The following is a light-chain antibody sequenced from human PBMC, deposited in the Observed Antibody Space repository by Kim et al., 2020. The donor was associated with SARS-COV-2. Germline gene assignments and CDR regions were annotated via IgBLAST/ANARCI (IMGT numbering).Light chain of an antibody. CDR1: SLRSYY. J-gene: IGLJ3*02. CDR2: GKN. CDR3: NSRDSSGKNWV. Sequence: SSELTQDPAVSVALGQTVRITCQGDSLRSYYASWYQQKPGQAPVLVIYGKNNRPSGIPDRFCGSSSGNTASLTITGAQAEDEADYYCNSRDSSGKNWVFGGGTQLTVL. V-gene: IGLV3-19*01.